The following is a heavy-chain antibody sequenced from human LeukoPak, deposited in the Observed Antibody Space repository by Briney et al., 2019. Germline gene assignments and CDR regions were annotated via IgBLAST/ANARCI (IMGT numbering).Heavy chain of an antibody. Sequence: GESLKISCNGSGYSFNTHWIAWVRQMTGKGLEWMGIIYPGDSDTTYSPSFQGQVTISADKSISTAYLQWSSLKASDTAMYYCARHAPDPPAGHDAFDIWGQGTMVTVSS. CDR3: ARHAPDPPAGHDAFDI. CDR1: GYSFNTHW. V-gene: IGHV5-51*01. D-gene: IGHD1-14*01. J-gene: IGHJ3*02. CDR2: IYPGDSDT.